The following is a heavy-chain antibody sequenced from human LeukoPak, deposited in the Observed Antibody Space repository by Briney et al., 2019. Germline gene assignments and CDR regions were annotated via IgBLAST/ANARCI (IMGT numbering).Heavy chain of an antibody. D-gene: IGHD5-24*01. V-gene: IGHV3-53*01. CDR2: IYTDGNT. J-gene: IGHJ1*01. CDR1: GFNVGSYY. CDR3: AKVGQGWLQREYFQH. Sequence: GGSLRLSCAASGFNVGSYYMSWVRQAPGKGLEWVSVIYTDGNTYYAVSVKGRFTISRDNSKNTLYLQMNSLRAEDTAVYYCAKVGQGWLQREYFQHWGQGTLVTVSS.